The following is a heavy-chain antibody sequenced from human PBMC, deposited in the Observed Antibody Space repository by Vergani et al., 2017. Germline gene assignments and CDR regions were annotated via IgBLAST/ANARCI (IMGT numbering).Heavy chain of an antibody. CDR3: ARSRPYCTSGSCPAI. D-gene: IGHD2-15*01. V-gene: IGHV4-61*02. CDR2: IYTSGTT. Sequence: QVQLQESGPGLLKPSQTLSLTCTVSGGSVSRGTYFWTWIRQPAGKGLEWIVRIYTSGTTNYNPSLESRVTMSVDTSKNQFSLQLSSVTAADTAVSYCARSRPYCTSGSCPAIWGQGTLVTVSS. J-gene: IGHJ4*02. CDR1: GGSVSRGTYF.